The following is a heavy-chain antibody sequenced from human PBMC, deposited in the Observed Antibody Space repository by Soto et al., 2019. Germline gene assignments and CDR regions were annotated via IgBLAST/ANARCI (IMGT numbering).Heavy chain of an antibody. Sequence: SETLSLTCTVSGGSISSGDYYWSWIRQPPGKGLEWIGYIYYSGSTYYNPSLKSRVTISVDTSKNQFSLKLSSVTAADTAVYYCARVDTDMAFLHWYLDLWGRGTLVTVSS. V-gene: IGHV4-30-4*01. J-gene: IGHJ2*01. D-gene: IGHD5-18*01. CDR3: ARVDTDMAFLHWYLDL. CDR2: IYYSGST. CDR1: GGSISSGDYY.